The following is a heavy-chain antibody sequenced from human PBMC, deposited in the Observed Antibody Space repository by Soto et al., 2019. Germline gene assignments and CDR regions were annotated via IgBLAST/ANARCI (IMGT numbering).Heavy chain of an antibody. CDR2: ISGSGGST. D-gene: IGHD4-17*01. V-gene: IGHV3-23*01. CDR1: GGTFSTYG. J-gene: IGHJ6*02. CDR3: AKEFQMTTVTRLRARLDV. Sequence: GGSLRLSCAASGGTFSTYGMSWVRQAPGKGLEWVSGISGSGGSTYYADSVKGRFTISRDNSKNTLYLQMNSLRAEDTAVYYCAKEFQMTTVTRLRARLDVWGQGTTVTVSS.